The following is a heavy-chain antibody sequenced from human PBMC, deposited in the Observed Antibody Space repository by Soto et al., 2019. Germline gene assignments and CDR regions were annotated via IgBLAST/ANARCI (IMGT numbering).Heavy chain of an antibody. Sequence: QITLKESGPTLVKPTQTLTVTCTFSGFSLSTSGAGVGWIRQSPGKAPEWLALISWKDEKRYNPGLKSRLTITKDTSKNQVGLTMTDLDPVDTATYFCAHRYGGNYYRWYFDSGGQGTRVTVSS. D-gene: IGHD1-26*01. CDR3: AHRYGGNYYRWYFDS. J-gene: IGHJ4*02. V-gene: IGHV2-5*01. CDR1: GFSLSTSGAG. CDR2: ISWKDEK.